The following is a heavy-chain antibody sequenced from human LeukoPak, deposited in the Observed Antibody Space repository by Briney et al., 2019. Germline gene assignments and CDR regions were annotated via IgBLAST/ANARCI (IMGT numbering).Heavy chain of an antibody. J-gene: IGHJ6*02. D-gene: IGHD5-12*01. CDR1: GFTFSSYA. Sequence: GGSLRLSCAASGFTFSSYAMTWVRQAPGKGLEWVSTISGSGGSTFYADSVMGRFTISRDNSKNTLSLHMNSLRAEDTAIYYCAKDGESGYAPYDMDVWGRGTTVTVSS. V-gene: IGHV3-23*01. CDR2: ISGSGGST. CDR3: AKDGESGYAPYDMDV.